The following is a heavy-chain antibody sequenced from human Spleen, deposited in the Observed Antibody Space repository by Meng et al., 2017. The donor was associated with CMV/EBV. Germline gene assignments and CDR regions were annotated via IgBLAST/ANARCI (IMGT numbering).Heavy chain of an antibody. CDR2: INPNNGGT. J-gene: IGHJ6*02. D-gene: IGHD3-3*01. V-gene: IGHV1-2*02. Sequence: ASVKVSCKASGYMSSASYLHWVRQAPGQGLEWMGRINPNNGGTNSAQKFQGRVTLTRDTSISTVHMHLSGLRPDDTAVYYCARDVGGADNGYYYYLDVWGQGTTVTVSS. CDR1: GYMSSASY. CDR3: ARDVGGADNGYYYYLDV.